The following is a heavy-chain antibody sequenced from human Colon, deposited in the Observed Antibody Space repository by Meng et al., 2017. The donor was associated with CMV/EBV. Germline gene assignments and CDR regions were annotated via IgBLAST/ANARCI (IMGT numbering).Heavy chain of an antibody. CDR2: IGSDGSIK. D-gene: IGHD4-11*01. Sequence: GESLKISCAAFGYTFGSYGIHWVRQAPGKGLEWVAFIGSDGSIKRYSDSVKGRFNISRDNSKNTLWLQMHSLRLEDTALYYCAREGFSNFDYWGQGTLVTVSS. CDR1: GYTFGSYG. J-gene: IGHJ4*02. V-gene: IGHV3-30*02. CDR3: AREGFSNFDY.